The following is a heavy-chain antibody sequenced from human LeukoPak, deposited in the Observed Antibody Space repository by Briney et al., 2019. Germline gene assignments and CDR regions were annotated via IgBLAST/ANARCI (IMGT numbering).Heavy chain of an antibody. D-gene: IGHD3-9*01. CDR2: ISGSGGST. V-gene: IGHV3-23*01. CDR3: AKDWYYDILTGLDY. J-gene: IGHJ4*02. Sequence: GGSLRLSCAASGFTFSSYAMSWVRQAPGQGLEWVSAISGSGGSTYYADSVKGRFTISRDNSKTTLYLQMNSLRAEDTAVYYCAKDWYYDILTGLDYWGQGTLVTVSS. CDR1: GFTFSSYA.